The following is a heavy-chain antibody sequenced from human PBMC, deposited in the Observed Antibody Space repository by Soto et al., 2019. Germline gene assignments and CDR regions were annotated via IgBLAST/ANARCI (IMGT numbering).Heavy chain of an antibody. D-gene: IGHD2-15*01. CDR2: IKQDGSEK. Sequence: GGSLRLSCAASGFTFSSYWMSWVRQAPGKGLEWVANIKQDGSEKYYVDSVKGRFTISRDNAKNSLYLQMNSLRAEDTAVYYCAKEAGSVVVVAAMANFDYWGQGTLVTVSS. CDR3: AKEAGSVVVVAAMANFDY. V-gene: IGHV3-7*01. CDR1: GFTFSSYW. J-gene: IGHJ4*02.